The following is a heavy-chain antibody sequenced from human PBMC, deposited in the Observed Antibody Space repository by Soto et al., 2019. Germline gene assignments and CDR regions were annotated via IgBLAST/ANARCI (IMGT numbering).Heavy chain of an antibody. CDR3: ARDPVGTPVGYFKY. D-gene: IGHD7-27*01. CDR2: IYYSGST. CDR1: GGSISSGGYY. Sequence: QAQLQESGPGLVKPSQTLSLTCTVSGGSISSGGYYWSWIRQHPGKGLEWIGNIYYSGSTYYNTSLKSRVTISVDTSKNQFSLKLSSVTAADTAVYYCARDPVGTPVGYFKYWGQGTLVNVSS. J-gene: IGHJ4*02. V-gene: IGHV4-31*03.